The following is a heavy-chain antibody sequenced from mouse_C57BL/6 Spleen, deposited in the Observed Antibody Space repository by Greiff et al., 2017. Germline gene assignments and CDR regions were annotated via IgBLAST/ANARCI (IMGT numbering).Heavy chain of an antibody. V-gene: IGHV5-6*01. Sequence: EVMLVESGGDLVKPGGSLKLSCAASGFTFSSYGMSWVRQTPDKRLEWVATISSGGSYTYYPDSVKGRFTISRDNAKNTLYLQMSSLKSEDTAMYYCARQADGNSAWFAYWGQGTLVTVSA. J-gene: IGHJ3*01. CDR2: ISSGGSYT. CDR3: ARQADGNSAWFAY. D-gene: IGHD2-1*01. CDR1: GFTFSSYG.